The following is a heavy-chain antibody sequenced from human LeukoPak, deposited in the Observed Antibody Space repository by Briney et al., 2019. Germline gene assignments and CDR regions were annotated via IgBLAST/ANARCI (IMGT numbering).Heavy chain of an antibody. CDR3: ARDPRTVRI. V-gene: IGHV3-21*01. Sequence: GGSLRLSCAASGFTFSSYSMNWVRQAPGKGLELVSSISSSSSYIYYADSVKGRFTISRDNAKNLLYLQMDSLRVEDTAIYYCARDPRTVRIWGQGTLVTVSS. J-gene: IGHJ4*02. CDR2: ISSSSSYI. D-gene: IGHD1-1*01. CDR1: GFTFSSYS.